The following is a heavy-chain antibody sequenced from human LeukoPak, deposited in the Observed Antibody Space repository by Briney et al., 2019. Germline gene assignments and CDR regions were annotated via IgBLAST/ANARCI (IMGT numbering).Heavy chain of an antibody. D-gene: IGHD4-17*01. Sequence: SETLSLTCTVSGGSISSYYWSWIRQPPGKGLEWIGYIYYSGSTNYNPSLKSRDTISVDTSKNQFSLKLSSVTAADTAVYYCARVLMTTVTTGAFDIWGQGTMVTVSS. CDR1: GGSISSYY. CDR2: IYYSGST. CDR3: ARVLMTTVTTGAFDI. V-gene: IGHV4-59*01. J-gene: IGHJ3*02.